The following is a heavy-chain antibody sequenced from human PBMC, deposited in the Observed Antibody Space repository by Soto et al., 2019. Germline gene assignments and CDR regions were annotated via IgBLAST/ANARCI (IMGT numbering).Heavy chain of an antibody. V-gene: IGHV4-39*01. CDR2: IYYSGST. CDR3: ARQGITGTTRGMDV. D-gene: IGHD1-7*01. CDR1: GGSISSSSYY. J-gene: IGHJ6*02. Sequence: PSETLSLTCTVSGGSISSSSYYWGWIRQPPGKGLEWIGSIYYSGSTYYNPSLKSRVTISVDTSKNQFSLKLSSVTAADTAVYYCARQGITGTTRGMDVWGQGTTVTVSS.